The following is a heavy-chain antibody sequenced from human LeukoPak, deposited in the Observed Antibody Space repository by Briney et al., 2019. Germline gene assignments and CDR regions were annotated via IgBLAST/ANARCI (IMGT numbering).Heavy chain of an antibody. Sequence: SETLSLTCTVSGGSISSGGYYWSWIRQHPGKGLEWIGYIYYSGSTNYNPSLKSRVTISVDTSKNQFSLKLSSVTAADTAVYYCARGRYYYDSRDRGGFFYWGQGTLVTVSS. V-gene: IGHV4-61*08. CDR3: ARGRYYYDSRDRGGFFY. CDR1: GGSISSGGYY. J-gene: IGHJ4*02. D-gene: IGHD3-22*01. CDR2: IYYSGST.